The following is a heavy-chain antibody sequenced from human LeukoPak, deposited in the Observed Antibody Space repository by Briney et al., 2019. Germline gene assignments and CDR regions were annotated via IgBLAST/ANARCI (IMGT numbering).Heavy chain of an antibody. CDR2: IYYSGST. CDR3: ATSMIVVVIHWGVHLPPAFDY. CDR1: GGSISSSSYY. D-gene: IGHD3-22*01. V-gene: IGHV4-39*01. Sequence: PPETLSLTCTVSGGSISSSSYYWGWIRQPPGKGLEWIGSIYYSGSTYYNPSLKSRVTISVDTSKNQFSLKLSSVTAADTAVYYCATSMIVVVIHWGVHLPPAFDYWGQGTLVTVSS. J-gene: IGHJ4*02.